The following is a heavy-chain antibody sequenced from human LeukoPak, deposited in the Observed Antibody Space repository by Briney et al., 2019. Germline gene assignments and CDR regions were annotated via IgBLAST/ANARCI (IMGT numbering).Heavy chain of an antibody. J-gene: IGHJ4*02. V-gene: IGHV3-64D*06. CDR1: GFTFSSYA. CDR2: ISSNGGST. CDR3: VKAASRGTTMVVVVGGFDY. Sequence: GGSLRLSCSASGFTFSSYAMHWVRQAPGKGLEYVSAISSNGGSTYYADSVKGRFTISRDNSKNTLYLQMSSLRAEDTAVYHCVKAASRGTTMVVVVGGFDYWGQGTLVTVSS. D-gene: IGHD3-22*01.